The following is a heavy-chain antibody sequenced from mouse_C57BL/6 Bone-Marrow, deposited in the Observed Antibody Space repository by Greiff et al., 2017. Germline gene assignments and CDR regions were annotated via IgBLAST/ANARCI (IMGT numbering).Heavy chain of an antibody. J-gene: IGHJ2*01. D-gene: IGHD1-1*01. CDR2: ISSSGST. V-gene: IGHV3-4*01. Sequence: ESGPALVTPSQTVSLTCTVTGYSFTNGNHSWNWVRQVSGSKLEWIGYISSSGSTDTTPPLKSRISITRDTSKNLLFLQLNSGTTEDIATYYSSRGYYGSLDYWGQGTTLTASS. CDR3: SRGYYGSLDY. CDR1: GYSFTNGNHS.